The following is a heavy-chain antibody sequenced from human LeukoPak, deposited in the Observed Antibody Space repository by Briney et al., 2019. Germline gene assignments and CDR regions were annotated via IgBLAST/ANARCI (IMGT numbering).Heavy chain of an antibody. CDR2: ISGSGDST. J-gene: IGHJ6*04. CDR1: RFTFSSYT. D-gene: IGHD6-13*01. V-gene: IGHV3-23*01. CDR3: AKGHSSTWCGTDV. Sequence: GGSLRLSCSASRFTFSSYTMNWVRQAPGKGLEWVSAISGSGDSTSYADSVKGRFTISRDTSKNTLYLQMNSLRAEDTAVYYCAKGHSSTWCGTDVWGEGTTVTVSS.